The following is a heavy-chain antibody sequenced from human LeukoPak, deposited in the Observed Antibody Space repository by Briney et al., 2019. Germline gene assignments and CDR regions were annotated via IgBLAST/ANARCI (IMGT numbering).Heavy chain of an antibody. CDR3: ATTTYSSSPYYYGVDV. CDR1: GGSISCYN. J-gene: IGHJ6*02. V-gene: IGHV4-59*01. Sequence: SEMLSFTCTVSGGSISCYNWSWIRQPPGKGLEGMGNISYSWSTNYNPSLKSRVTILADTSKNQYSLKLSSVTAADTAVYYCATTTYSSSPYYYGVDVWGQETTVTVSS. CDR2: ISYSWST. D-gene: IGHD6-6*01.